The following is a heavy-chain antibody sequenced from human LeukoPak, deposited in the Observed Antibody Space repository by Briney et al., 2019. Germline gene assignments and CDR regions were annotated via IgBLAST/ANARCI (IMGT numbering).Heavy chain of an antibody. D-gene: IGHD2-15*01. Sequence: PGGSLRLSCAAAGFTFSSYAMSWVRQAPGKGLGWVSHISASGRTTDYADSVKGRFTISRDNSKNTVYLQMNSLRAEDTAVYYCAKLCSGGSCYWNYWGQGTLVTVSS. V-gene: IGHV3-23*01. CDR1: GFTFSSYA. CDR3: AKLCSGGSCYWNY. CDR2: ISASGRTT. J-gene: IGHJ4*02.